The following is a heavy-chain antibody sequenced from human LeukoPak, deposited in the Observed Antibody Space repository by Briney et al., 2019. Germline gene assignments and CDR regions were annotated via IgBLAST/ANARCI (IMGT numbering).Heavy chain of an antibody. J-gene: IGHJ4*02. D-gene: IGHD3-22*01. CDR2: IYTSGST. V-gene: IGHV4-4*09. CDR1: GGSISSYY. CDR3: ATTQNYYDSSGYYPLGY. Sequence: SETLSLTCTVSGGSISSYYWSWIRQPPGKGPEWIGYIYTSGSTHYTPSLKSRFTISVDTSKNQFSLKLSSVTAADTAVYYCATTQNYYDSSGYYPLGYWGQGTLVTVSS.